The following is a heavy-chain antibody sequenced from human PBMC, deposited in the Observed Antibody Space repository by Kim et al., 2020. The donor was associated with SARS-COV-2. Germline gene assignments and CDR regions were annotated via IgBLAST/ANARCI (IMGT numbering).Heavy chain of an antibody. D-gene: IGHD3-3*01. J-gene: IGHJ4*02. Sequence: ASVKVSCKASGYTFTGYYMHWVRQAPGQGLEWMGRINPNSGGTNYAQKFQSRVTMTRDTSISTAYMELSRLRSDDTAVYYCAIQTYYDFWSGSESFDYWGQGTLVTVSS. CDR1: GYTFTGYY. CDR2: INPNSGGT. V-gene: IGHV1-2*06. CDR3: AIQTYYDFWSGSESFDY.